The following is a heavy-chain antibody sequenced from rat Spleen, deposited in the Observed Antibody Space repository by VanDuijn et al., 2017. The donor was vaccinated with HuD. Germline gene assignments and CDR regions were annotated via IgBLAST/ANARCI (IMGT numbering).Heavy chain of an antibody. CDR2: ISYDGITT. J-gene: IGHJ2*01. D-gene: IGHD1-2*01. CDR1: GFTFSDYY. V-gene: IGHV5-29*01. CDR3: AKEQLWNFDY. Sequence: EVQLVESDGGLVQPGRSLKLSCAASGFTFSDYYMAWVRQVPTKGLEWVAAISYDGITTYYRDSVRGRFTISSDNAKTTLYLRMDSLRSEDTATYYCAKEQLWNFDYWGQGVMVTVSS.